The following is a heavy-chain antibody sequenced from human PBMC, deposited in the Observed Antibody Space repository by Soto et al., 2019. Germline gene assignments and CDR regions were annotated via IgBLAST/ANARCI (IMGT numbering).Heavy chain of an antibody. CDR3: ASDGSGSYYNGYYFDD. CDR1: GGSFSAYY. V-gene: IGHV4-34*01. Sequence: PSETLSLTCAVYGGSFSAYYWSWIRQSPGKGLEWIGEIHHSGSINYKPSLKSRVTISVDTSKNQFSLELRSVTAADTAVYYCASDGSGSYYNGYYFDDWGQGTLVTVSS. CDR2: IHHSGSI. J-gene: IGHJ4*02. D-gene: IGHD3-10*01.